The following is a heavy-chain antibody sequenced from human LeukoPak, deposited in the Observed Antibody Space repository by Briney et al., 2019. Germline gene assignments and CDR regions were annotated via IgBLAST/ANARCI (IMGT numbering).Heavy chain of an antibody. CDR1: RFTFSNYW. V-gene: IGHV3-30*02. J-gene: IGHJ4*02. CDR2: IRYDGSNK. Sequence: GGSLRLSCAASRFTFSNYWMSWVRQAPGKGLEWVAFIRYDGSNKYYADSVKGRFTISRDNSKNTLYLQMNSLRAEDTAVYYCAKDISGHIGADYWGQGTLVTVSS. CDR3: AKDISGHIGADY. D-gene: IGHD5-18*01.